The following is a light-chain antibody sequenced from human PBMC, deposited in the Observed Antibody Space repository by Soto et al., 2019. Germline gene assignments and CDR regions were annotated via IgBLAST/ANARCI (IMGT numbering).Light chain of an antibody. CDR2: DAS. V-gene: IGKV3-11*01. Sequence: EIVLTQSPATLYFSPGERATLSCRASQSVSSYLAWYQQKPGQAPRLLIYDASNRTTGIPARFSGSWSGTDFTLTISSLEPEDFAVYYCQQRSNWYTFGQGTKLEIK. CDR1: QSVSSY. J-gene: IGKJ2*01. CDR3: QQRSNWYT.